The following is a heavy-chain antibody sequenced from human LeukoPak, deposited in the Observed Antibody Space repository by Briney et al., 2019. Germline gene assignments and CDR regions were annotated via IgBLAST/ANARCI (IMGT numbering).Heavy chain of an antibody. CDR3: ARDQGGSPYAFDI. CDR2: IYYSGST. J-gene: IGHJ3*02. Sequence: SETLSLTCTVSGGSISSGDYYWSWIRQPPGKGLEWIGYIYYSGSTYYNPSLKSRVTIPVDTSKNQFSLKLSSVTAADTAVYYCARDQGGSPYAFDIWGQGTTVTVSS. CDR1: GGSISSGDYY. V-gene: IGHV4-30-4*01. D-gene: IGHD3-16*01.